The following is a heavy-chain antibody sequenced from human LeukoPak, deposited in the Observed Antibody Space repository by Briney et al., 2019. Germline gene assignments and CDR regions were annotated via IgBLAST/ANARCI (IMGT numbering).Heavy chain of an antibody. CDR1: GSTLAIIA. J-gene: IGHJ6*02. D-gene: IGHD6-13*01. Sequence: PGGSRRPSWPPEGSTLAIIAMSWDRQLQGRGLGWDSAFLGSGGSTYYTDSVKGRFTISRDNSKNTLYLQMNSLRAEDTAVYYCAKGIAAAGTVWGDYYGMDVWGQGTTVTVSS. CDR3: AKGIAAAGTVWGDYYGMDV. V-gene: IGHV3-23*01. CDR2: FLGSGGST.